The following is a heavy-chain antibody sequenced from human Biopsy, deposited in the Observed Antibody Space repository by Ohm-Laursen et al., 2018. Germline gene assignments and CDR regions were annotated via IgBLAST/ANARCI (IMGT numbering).Heavy chain of an antibody. Sequence: SSVKVSCKASGGTFGSYSITWVRQAPGQGLEWMGGITPIFDINNYAQKFQGRLTITADESTSTAYMELSGLRSEDTAVYYCARANNGAGTYWYLDLWGRGTLVTVS. CDR2: ITPIFDIN. CDR1: GGTFGSYS. J-gene: IGHJ2*01. D-gene: IGHD1-14*01. CDR3: ARANNGAGTYWYLDL. V-gene: IGHV1-69*01.